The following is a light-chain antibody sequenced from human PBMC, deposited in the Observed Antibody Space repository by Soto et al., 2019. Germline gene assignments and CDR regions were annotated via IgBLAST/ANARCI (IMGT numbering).Light chain of an antibody. V-gene: IGKV3-15*01. CDR3: QQYRGWPRT. J-gene: IGKJ1*01. CDR1: QSVDIN. CDR2: GAS. Sequence: EIVLTQSPATLSVSPGERVTLSCRASQSVDINLAWYQQKPGQAPRLLIYGASTRATDMSGTFSGRGSGTEFTLTINNLRPEDFAVYYCQQYRGWPRTFGQETKVEIK.